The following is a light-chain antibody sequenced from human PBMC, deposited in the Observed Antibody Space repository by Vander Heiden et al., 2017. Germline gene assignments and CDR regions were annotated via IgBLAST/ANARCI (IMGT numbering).Light chain of an antibody. Sequence: QSALTQPASVSGSPGQSITISCTGTSSDVGSYNLVSWYQQHPGKAPKLMSYEGSKRPSGVSNRFAGSKSGTTASPTISGLQAEDEAYYYCCSYASSRTEVFGTGTKLTVL. V-gene: IGLV2-23*01. CDR1: SSDVGSYNL. CDR3: CSYASSRTEV. J-gene: IGLJ1*01. CDR2: EGS.